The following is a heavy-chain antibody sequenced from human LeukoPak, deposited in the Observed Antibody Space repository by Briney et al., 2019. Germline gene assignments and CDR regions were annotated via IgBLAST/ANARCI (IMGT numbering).Heavy chain of an antibody. CDR3: AHRNTAMVRVDY. D-gene: IGHD5-18*01. CDR2: IKSKTDGGTT. J-gene: IGHJ4*02. Sequence: AGGSLRLSCAASGLTFRDAGMSWVRQAPGKGLEWVGRIKSKTDGGTTDYAAPVKGRFTISRDDSKNTLYLQMSSLKTEDTAVYFCAHRNTAMVRVDYWGQGTLVTVSS. V-gene: IGHV3-15*01. CDR1: GLTFRDAG.